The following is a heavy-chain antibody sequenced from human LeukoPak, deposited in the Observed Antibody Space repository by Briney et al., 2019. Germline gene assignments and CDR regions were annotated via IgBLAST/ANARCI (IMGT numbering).Heavy chain of an antibody. CDR3: AELGITMIGGV. Sequence: GGSLRLSCAASGFTFSDYYMNWIRQAPGKGLEWLASMRSSGSTIKYADSVKGRFTISRDNAKNSLFLQMSSLRAEDTAVYYCAELGITMIGGVWGKGTTVTISS. D-gene: IGHD3-10*02. J-gene: IGHJ6*04. CDR2: MRSSGSTI. V-gene: IGHV3-11*04. CDR1: GFTFSDYY.